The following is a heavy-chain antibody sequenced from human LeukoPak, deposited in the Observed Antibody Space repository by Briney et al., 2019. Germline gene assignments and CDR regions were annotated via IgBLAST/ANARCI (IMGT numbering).Heavy chain of an antibody. D-gene: IGHD3-3*01. J-gene: IGHJ4*02. CDR3: AGDPTIFGVVIAS. CDR2: ISSSSSYT. V-gene: IGHV3-11*06. Sequence: PGGSLRLSCAASGFTFSDYYMSWIRQAPGKGLEWVSYISSSSSYTNYADSVKGRFTISRDNAKNSLYLQMNSLRAEDTAVDYCAGDPTIFGVVIASWGQGTLVTVSS. CDR1: GFTFSDYY.